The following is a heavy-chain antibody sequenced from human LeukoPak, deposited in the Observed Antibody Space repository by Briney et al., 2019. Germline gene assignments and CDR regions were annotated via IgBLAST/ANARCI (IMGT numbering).Heavy chain of an antibody. CDR3: RRAAMYRGYAFDI. CDR1: GGTFSSYA. J-gene: IGHJ3*02. V-gene: IGHV1-69*13. Sequence: SVKVSCKASGGTFSSYAISWVRQAPGQGLEWMGGIIPIFGTANYAQKFQARVTITADESTSTAYMELSSLRAEDTAVYYFRRAAMYRGYAFDILGQGTMVTVSS. CDR2: IIPIFGTA. D-gene: IGHD2-2*01.